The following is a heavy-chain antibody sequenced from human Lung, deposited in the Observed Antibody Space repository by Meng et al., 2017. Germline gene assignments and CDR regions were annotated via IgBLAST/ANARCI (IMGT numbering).Heavy chain of an antibody. J-gene: IGHJ4*02. D-gene: IGHD4-11*01. V-gene: IGHV4-34*01. CDR2: INHSGST. CDR3: ARGPTTMAHDFDY. CDR1: VGSFSDYY. Sequence: QVRLQQWGAGLLKPSETLSLTCVVSVGSFSDYYGSWIRQPPGKGLEWIGEINHSGSTNYNPSLESRATISVDTSQNNLSLKLSSVTAADSAVYYCARGPTTMAHDFDYWGQGTLVTVSS.